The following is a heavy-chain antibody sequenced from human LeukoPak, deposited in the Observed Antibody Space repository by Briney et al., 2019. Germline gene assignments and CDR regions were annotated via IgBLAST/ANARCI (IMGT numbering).Heavy chain of an antibody. CDR3: ARVLSGSWDWFDP. Sequence: GESLRLSCAASGFTFSRYWIHWVRQAPGKGLEWVSRINPDGSTTTYADSVKGRFTISRDNAKNTVYLQMNSLRAEDAAVYYCARVLSGSWDWFDPWGQGTLVTVSS. CDR1: GFTFSRYW. V-gene: IGHV3-74*01. CDR2: INPDGSTT. D-gene: IGHD3-22*01. J-gene: IGHJ5*02.